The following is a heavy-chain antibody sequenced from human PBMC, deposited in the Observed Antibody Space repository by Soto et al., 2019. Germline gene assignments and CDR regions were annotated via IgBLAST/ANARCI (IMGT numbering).Heavy chain of an antibody. Sequence: EVQLVESVGSLIQPGGSLRLSCAASGFTVSTNYVSWVRQAPGKGLEWVSVIYSGGNAYYADSVKGRFTISRDSSKNTVDLQMNSLRAEDTAVYFCARASGSRAFDNWGQGTLVTVSS. D-gene: IGHD1-26*01. CDR1: GFTVSTNY. CDR3: ARASGSRAFDN. V-gene: IGHV3-53*01. CDR2: IYSGGNA. J-gene: IGHJ4*02.